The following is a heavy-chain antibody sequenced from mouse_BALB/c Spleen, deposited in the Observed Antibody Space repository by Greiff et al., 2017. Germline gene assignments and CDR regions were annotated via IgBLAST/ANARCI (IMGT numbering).Heavy chain of an antibody. Sequence: EVQRVESGGGLVKPGGSLKLSCAASGFTFSSYTMSWVRQTPEKRLEWVATISSGGSYTYYPDSVKGRFTISRDNAKNTLYLQMSSLKSEDTAMYYCTREAYYGNYDAMDYWGQGTSVTVSS. J-gene: IGHJ4*01. CDR3: TREAYYGNYDAMDY. CDR1: GFTFSSYT. CDR2: ISSGGSYT. D-gene: IGHD2-10*01. V-gene: IGHV5-6-4*01.